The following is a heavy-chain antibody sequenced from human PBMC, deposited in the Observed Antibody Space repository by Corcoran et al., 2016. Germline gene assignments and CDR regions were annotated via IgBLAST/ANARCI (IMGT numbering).Heavy chain of an antibody. Sequence: QVQLVQSGAEVKKPGSSVKVSCKASGGTFSSYAISWVRQAPGQGLEWMGGIIPIFGTANYAQKFQGRVTITADESTSTAYMELSSLRSEDTAVYYCARSPVLFGSGYYTDFQNDAFDIWGQGTMVTVSS. CDR1: GGTFSSYA. CDR3: ARSPVLFGSGYYTDFQNDAFDI. D-gene: IGHD3-22*01. J-gene: IGHJ3*02. V-gene: IGHV1-69*01. CDR2: IIPIFGTA.